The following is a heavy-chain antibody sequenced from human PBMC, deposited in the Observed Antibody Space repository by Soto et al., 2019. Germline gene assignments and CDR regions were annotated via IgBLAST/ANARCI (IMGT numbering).Heavy chain of an antibody. CDR1: GFTFISYA. CDR2: ISGSGVST. V-gene: IGHV3-23*01. Sequence: EVQLLESGGGLVQPGGSLRLSCAASGFTFISYAMSWVRQAPGEGLEWGSAISGSGVSTYYADSVKGRFTISRDNSKNTLYLQMNSLRAEDTAVYYCARTLYIYGTDYRGQGTLVTVSS. D-gene: IGHD5-18*01. CDR3: ARTLYIYGTDY. J-gene: IGHJ4*02.